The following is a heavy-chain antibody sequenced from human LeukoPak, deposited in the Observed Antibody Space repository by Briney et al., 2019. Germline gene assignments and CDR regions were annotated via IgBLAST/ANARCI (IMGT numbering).Heavy chain of an antibody. CDR3: AKDLIWEGAGASDI. CDR1: GFTFSSYA. D-gene: IGHD1-26*01. Sequence: GASLRLSCAAAGFTFSSYAMSWVRQAPGKGLEWVSAISGSGGSTYYADSVKGRFTISRDNSKNTLYLQMNILRAEDTAVYYCAKDLIWEGAGASDICGQGTMVTVSS. J-gene: IGHJ3*02. V-gene: IGHV3-23*01. CDR2: ISGSGGST.